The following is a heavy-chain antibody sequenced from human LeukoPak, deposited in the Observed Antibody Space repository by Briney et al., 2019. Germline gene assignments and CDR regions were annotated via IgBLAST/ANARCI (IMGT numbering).Heavy chain of an antibody. Sequence: GASVKVSCKASGYTFTGYYMHWVRQAPGQGLEWMGWISAYNGNTNYAQKLQGRVTMTTDTSTSTAYMELSSLRSEDTAVYYCARVPYGSGMAYIWGQGTMVTVSS. J-gene: IGHJ3*02. D-gene: IGHD3-10*01. V-gene: IGHV1-18*04. CDR3: ARVPYGSGMAYI. CDR2: ISAYNGNT. CDR1: GYTFTGYY.